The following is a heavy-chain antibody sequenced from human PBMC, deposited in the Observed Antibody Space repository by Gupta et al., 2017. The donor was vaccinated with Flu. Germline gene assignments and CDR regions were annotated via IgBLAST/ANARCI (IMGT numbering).Heavy chain of an antibody. D-gene: IGHD3-9*01. J-gene: IGHJ6*02. CDR1: GFTFSSYS. Sequence: EVQLVESGGGLVQPGGSLRLSCAASGFTFSSYSMNWVRQAPGKGLEWVSYISSSSSTIYYADSVKGRFTISRDNAKNSLYLQMNSLRDEDTAVYYCARADYPVDIYYYYGMDVWGQGTTVTVSS. CDR2: ISSSSSTI. CDR3: ARADYPVDIYYYYGMDV. V-gene: IGHV3-48*02.